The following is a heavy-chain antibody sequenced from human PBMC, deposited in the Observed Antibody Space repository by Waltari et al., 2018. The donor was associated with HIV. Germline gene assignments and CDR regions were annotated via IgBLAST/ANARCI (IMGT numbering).Heavy chain of an antibody. J-gene: IGHJ4*02. Sequence: QVQLQESGPGLVKPSGTLSLTCAVSGGSISDSYWWTWVRQPPGKGLEGIGEIYHSGSTNYNPSLLSRVTISLDKSKNQFSLRLTSVTAADTAVYYCARAGNDLDYWGQGTLVAVSS. CDR3: ARAGNDLDY. V-gene: IGHV4-4*02. CDR2: IYHSGST. CDR1: GGSISDSYW.